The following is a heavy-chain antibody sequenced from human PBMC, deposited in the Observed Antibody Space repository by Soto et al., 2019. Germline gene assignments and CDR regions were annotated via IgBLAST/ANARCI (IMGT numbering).Heavy chain of an antibody. D-gene: IGHD1-26*01. CDR1: GGTFSSYA. Sequence: QVQLVQSGAEVKKPGSSVKVSCKASGGTFSSYAISWVRQAPGQGLEWMGGIIPIFGTATYAQKFQGRVTITADESTITAYMELSSLRSEDTAVYYCASPPVAATYYYGMDVWGQGTTVTVSS. CDR2: IIPIFGTA. J-gene: IGHJ6*02. V-gene: IGHV1-69*12. CDR3: ASPPVAATYYYGMDV.